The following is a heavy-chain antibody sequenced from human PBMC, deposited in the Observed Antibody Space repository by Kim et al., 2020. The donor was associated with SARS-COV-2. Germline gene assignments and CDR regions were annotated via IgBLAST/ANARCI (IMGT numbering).Heavy chain of an antibody. D-gene: IGHD3-10*01. Sequence: ASVKVSCKVSGYTLTELSMHWVRQAPGKGLEWMGGFDPEDGETIYAQKFQGRVTMTEDTSTDTAYMELSSLRSEDTAVYYCATGSLWFRELSIPPLYYYGMDVWGQGTTVTVSS. J-gene: IGHJ6*02. V-gene: IGHV1-24*01. CDR2: FDPEDGET. CDR1: GYTLTELS. CDR3: ATGSLWFRELSIPPLYYYGMDV.